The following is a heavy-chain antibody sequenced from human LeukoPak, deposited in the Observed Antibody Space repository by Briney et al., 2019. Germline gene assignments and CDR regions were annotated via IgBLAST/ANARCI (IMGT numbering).Heavy chain of an antibody. J-gene: IGHJ3*01. CDR1: GGSISSYY. Sequence: SEALSLTRTASGGSISSYYWSWIRQPPGKGLEWIGYIYYSGNTYYNPSLKSRVAISVDTSKNQFSLKVNSVTAADTAVYYCARTKPLDPFDFWGQGTLVTVSS. CDR3: ARTKPLDPFDF. V-gene: IGHV4-59*01. CDR2: IYYSGNT.